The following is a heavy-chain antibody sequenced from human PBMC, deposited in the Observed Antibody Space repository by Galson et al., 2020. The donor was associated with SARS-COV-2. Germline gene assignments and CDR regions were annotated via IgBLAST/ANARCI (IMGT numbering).Heavy chain of an antibody. CDR3: AKLSGELLGSDY. V-gene: IGHV3-9*01. CDR2: ISWNSGSI. J-gene: IGHJ4*02. CDR1: GFTFDDYA. Sequence: GGSLRLSCAASGFTFDDYAMHWVRQAPGKGLEWVSGISWNSGSIGYADSVKGRFTISRDNAKNSLYLEMNSLRAEDTALYYCAKLSGELLGSDYWGQGTLVTVSS. D-gene: IGHD3-10*01.